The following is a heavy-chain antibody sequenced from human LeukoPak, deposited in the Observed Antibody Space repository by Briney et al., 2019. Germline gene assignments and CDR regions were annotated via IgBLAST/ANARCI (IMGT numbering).Heavy chain of an antibody. Sequence: GGSLRLSCSASGFTFSDYWMSWVRQAPGKGLEWVASIKKEDGYEKIYVDSVKGRFTISRDNAENSVYLQMNSLRVEDTAMYYCARGGAVAGKYVYWGQGTLVTVSS. D-gene: IGHD6-19*01. J-gene: IGHJ4*02. CDR2: IKKEDGYEK. V-gene: IGHV3-7*01. CDR1: GFTFSDYW. CDR3: ARGGAVAGKYVY.